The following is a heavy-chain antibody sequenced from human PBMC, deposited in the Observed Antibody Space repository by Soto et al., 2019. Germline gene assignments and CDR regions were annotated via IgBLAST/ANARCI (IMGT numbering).Heavy chain of an antibody. CDR3: ANGGPPESYDIEAIGAYFDY. D-gene: IGHD3-9*01. V-gene: IGHV3-23*01. J-gene: IGHJ4*02. Sequence: PGGPMRLSCAASGFTFSSYAMRWVRQAPGKGLEWVSAISGSGGSTYYADSVKGRFTISRDNSKNTLYLQMNSLRAEDTAVYYCANGGPPESYDIEAIGAYFDYWGQGTLVTVSS. CDR2: ISGSGGST. CDR1: GFTFSSYA.